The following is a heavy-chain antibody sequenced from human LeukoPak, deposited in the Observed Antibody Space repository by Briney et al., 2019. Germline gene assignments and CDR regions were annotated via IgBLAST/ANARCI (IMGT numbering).Heavy chain of an antibody. CDR2: INPNSGGT. V-gene: IGHV1-2*02. J-gene: IGHJ4*02. CDR1: GYTFTGYY. CDR3: ARHWGLVGATQANDC. D-gene: IGHD1-26*01. Sequence: GASVKVSCKASGYTFTGYYMHWVRQAPGQGLEWMGWINPNSGGTNYAQKFQGRVTMTRDTSISTAYMELSRLRSDDTAVYYCARHWGLVGATQANDCWGQGTLVTVSS.